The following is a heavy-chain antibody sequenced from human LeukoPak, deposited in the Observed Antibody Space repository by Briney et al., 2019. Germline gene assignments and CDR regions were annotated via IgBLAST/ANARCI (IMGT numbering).Heavy chain of an antibody. CDR3: ARERIVVVPAATYYYGMDV. J-gene: IGHJ6*02. V-gene: IGHV1-18*01. CDR2: ISAYNGNT. Sequence: ASVKVSCKASGYTFTSYGISWVRQAPGQGLEWMGWISAYNGNTNYAQKLQGRVTVTTDTSTSTAYMELRSLRSDDTAVYYCARERIVVVPAATYYYGMDVWGQGTTVTVSS. CDR1: GYTFTSYG. D-gene: IGHD2-2*01.